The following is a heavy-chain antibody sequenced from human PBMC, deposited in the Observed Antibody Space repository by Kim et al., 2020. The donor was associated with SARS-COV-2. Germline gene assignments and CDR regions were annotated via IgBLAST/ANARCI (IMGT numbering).Heavy chain of an antibody. CDR1: GFTFSTYG. V-gene: IGHV3-30*18. D-gene: IGHD3-10*01. CDR3: AKALLRGVNFYYYGMDV. Sequence: GGSLRLSCAASGFTFSTYGMHWVRQAPGKGLEWVALISYDGSDKYQADSVKGRFTISRDNSKNTLFLQMNSLRAEDMAVYYCAKALLRGVNFYYYGMDVWGQGTTVTVSS. CDR2: ISYDGSDK. J-gene: IGHJ6*02.